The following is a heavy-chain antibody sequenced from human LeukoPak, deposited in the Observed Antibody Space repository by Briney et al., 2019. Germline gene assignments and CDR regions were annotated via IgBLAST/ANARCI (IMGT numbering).Heavy chain of an antibody. J-gene: IGHJ4*02. D-gene: IGHD5-12*01. Sequence: ASVKVSCRASGFTFTSHDYNWVRQATGQGLEWMGWMNPNSGNTGYAQEFQGRVTMTRDTSISTAYMELSSLSSEDTAVYYCARVGYSGYDSRPVFNYWGQGTLVTVSS. V-gene: IGHV1-8*01. CDR1: GFTFTSHD. CDR2: MNPNSGNT. CDR3: ARVGYSGYDSRPVFNY.